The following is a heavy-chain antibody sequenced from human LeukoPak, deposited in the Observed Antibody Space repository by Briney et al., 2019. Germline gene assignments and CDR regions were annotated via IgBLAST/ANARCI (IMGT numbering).Heavy chain of an antibody. V-gene: IGHV4-34*01. CDR1: GGSFTNYY. J-gene: IGHJ5*02. Sequence: PSETLSLTCNVSGGSFTNYYWSWIRQTPEKGLEWIGQINHSGYTSHNPSLRSRMTLSVDRSKNQFSLKVTSVTAADTGVYYCARGPGTLGLSPWGQGTLVTVSS. CDR2: INHSGYT. D-gene: IGHD1-7*01. CDR3: ARGPGTLGLSP.